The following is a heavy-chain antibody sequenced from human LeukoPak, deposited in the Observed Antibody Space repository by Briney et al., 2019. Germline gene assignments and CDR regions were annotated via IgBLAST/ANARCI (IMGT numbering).Heavy chain of an antibody. CDR1: GFTFSSYW. D-gene: IGHD1-26*01. J-gene: IGHJ4*02. Sequence: PGGSLRLSCAASGFTFSSYWMHWVRQAPGKGLVWVSRINSDGSSTSYADSVKGRFTISRDNAKNTLYLQMNSPRAEDTAVYYCARAMNIKVGATSFDYWGQGTLVTVSS. V-gene: IGHV3-74*01. CDR2: INSDGSST. CDR3: ARAMNIKVGATSFDY.